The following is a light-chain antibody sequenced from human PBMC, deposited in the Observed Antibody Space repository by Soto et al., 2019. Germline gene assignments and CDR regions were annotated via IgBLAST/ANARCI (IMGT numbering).Light chain of an antibody. V-gene: IGKV3-15*01. CDR1: QSISDT. Sequence: EIVMPQSPATLSVSPGVRATLSCRASQSISDTLAWYQQKPCQAPRLLIHGASTRATGFPARFSGSGSGTAFTLTISSLQSEDFAVYYCQQYNNWPWTFGQGTKVEIK. J-gene: IGKJ1*01. CDR2: GAS. CDR3: QQYNNWPWT.